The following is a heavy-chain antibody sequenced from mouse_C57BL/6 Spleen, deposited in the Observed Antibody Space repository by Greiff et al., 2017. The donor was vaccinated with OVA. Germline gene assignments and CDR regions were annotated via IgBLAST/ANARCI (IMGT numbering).Heavy chain of an antibody. Sequence: EVKLQESGPELVKPGASVKISCKASGYSFTDYNMNWVKQSNGKSLEWIGVINPNYGTTSYNQKFKGKATLTVDQSSSTANMQLNSLTSEDSAVYYCARSDYGSSYGAMDYWGQGTSVTVSS. D-gene: IGHD1-1*01. CDR3: ARSDYGSSYGAMDY. V-gene: IGHV1-39*01. CDR2: INPNYGTT. CDR1: GYSFTDYN. J-gene: IGHJ4*01.